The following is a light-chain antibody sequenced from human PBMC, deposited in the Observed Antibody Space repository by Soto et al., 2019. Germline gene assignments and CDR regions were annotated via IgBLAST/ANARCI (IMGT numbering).Light chain of an antibody. CDR1: LSVSYY. Sequence: TQSPATLSLSPGERAVLSCRASLSVSYYVSWYQQKPGKTPSLLMYGASTRHTGVPARFSGSGSGTQFTLTIISLQSEDSAVYYCQQYNDWPLTFGGGTKVDIK. CDR2: GAS. V-gene: IGKV3D-15*01. CDR3: QQYNDWPLT. J-gene: IGKJ4*01.